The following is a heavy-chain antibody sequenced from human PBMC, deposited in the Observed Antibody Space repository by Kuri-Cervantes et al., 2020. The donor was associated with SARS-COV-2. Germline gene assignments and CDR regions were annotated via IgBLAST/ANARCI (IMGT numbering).Heavy chain of an antibody. J-gene: IGHJ4*02. CDR3: AREKYSGRVDY. V-gene: IGHV4-34*01. CDR1: GGSFSDYY. D-gene: IGHD1-26*01. CDR2: INHSGNT. Sequence: SETLSLTCAVYGGSFSDYYWSWVRQPPGKGLEWIGEINHSGNTNYDPSLKSRVTISIDTSKNQFSLKLSSVTAADTAVYFCAREKYSGRVDYWGQGTLVTVSS.